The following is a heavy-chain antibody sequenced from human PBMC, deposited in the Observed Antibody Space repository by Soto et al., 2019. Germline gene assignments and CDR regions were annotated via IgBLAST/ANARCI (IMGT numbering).Heavy chain of an antibody. V-gene: IGHV4-39*01. CDR3: ARKSSSGWYMDAFDI. Sequence: SETLSLTCTVSGGSISSSSYYWGWIRQPPGKGLEWIGSIYYSGSTYYNPSLKSRVTISVDTSKNQFSLKLSSVTAADTAVYYCARKSSSGWYMDAFDIWGQGTMVTVSS. D-gene: IGHD6-19*01. J-gene: IGHJ3*02. CDR1: GGSISSSSYY. CDR2: IYYSGST.